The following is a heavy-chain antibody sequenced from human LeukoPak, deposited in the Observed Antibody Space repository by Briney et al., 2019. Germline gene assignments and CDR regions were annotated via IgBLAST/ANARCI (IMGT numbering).Heavy chain of an antibody. CDR3: ARDLRGTPSL. Sequence: GRSLRLSCAASGFTFSSYAMHWVRQAPGKGLEWVAVISYDGSNKYYADSVKGRFTISRDNSKNTLYLQMNSLRAEDTAVYYCARDLRGTPSLWGQGTMVTVSS. V-gene: IGHV3-30-3*01. CDR2: ISYDGSNK. CDR1: GFTFSSYA. D-gene: IGHD5/OR15-5a*01. J-gene: IGHJ3*01.